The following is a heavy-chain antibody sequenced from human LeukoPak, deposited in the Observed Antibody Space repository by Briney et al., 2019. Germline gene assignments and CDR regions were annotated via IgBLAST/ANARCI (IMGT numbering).Heavy chain of an antibody. Sequence: PGGSLRLSCAASGFTVSSNYMSWVRQAPGKGLEWVSVIYSGGSTYYADSVKGRFTISRDNSKNTLYLQMNSLRAEDTAVYYCARDRPGIAVAGTNFSYNWFDPWGQGTLVTVSS. CDR1: GFTVSSNY. V-gene: IGHV3-66*01. CDR3: ARDRPGIAVAGTNFSYNWFDP. J-gene: IGHJ5*02. D-gene: IGHD6-19*01. CDR2: IYSGGST.